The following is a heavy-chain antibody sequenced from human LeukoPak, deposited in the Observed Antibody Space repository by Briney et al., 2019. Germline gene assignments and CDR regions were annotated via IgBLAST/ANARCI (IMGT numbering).Heavy chain of an antibody. CDR1: GFTFSDHY. Sequence: GGSLRLSCAASGFTFSDHYMDWVRQAPGKGLKWVGRTRNKANSYTTEYAASVKGRFTISRDDSKNSLYLQMNSLKTEDTAVYYCARVGRGGYAPDNFWGQGTLGTVSS. CDR3: ARVGRGGYAPDNF. J-gene: IGHJ4*02. D-gene: IGHD5-12*01. CDR2: TRNKANSYTT. V-gene: IGHV3-72*01.